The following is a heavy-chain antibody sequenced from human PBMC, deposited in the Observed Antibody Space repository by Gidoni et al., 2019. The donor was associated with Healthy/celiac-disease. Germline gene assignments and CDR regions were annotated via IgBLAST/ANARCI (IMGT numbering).Heavy chain of an antibody. Sequence: EVQLVESGGGLVQPGRSLSLSCAAYGFPFAAYAMHWVRQAPGKGLEWVSGISWNSGSIGYADSVKGRFTISRDNAKNSLYLQMNSLRAEDTALYYCAKDTLAYDFWSGYTFDPWGQGTLVTVSS. CDR3: AKDTLAYDFWSGYTFDP. D-gene: IGHD3-3*01. CDR2: ISWNSGSI. V-gene: IGHV3-9*01. CDR1: GFPFAAYA. J-gene: IGHJ5*02.